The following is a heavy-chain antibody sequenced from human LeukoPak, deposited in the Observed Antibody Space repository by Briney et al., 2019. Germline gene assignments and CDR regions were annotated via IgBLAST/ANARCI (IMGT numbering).Heavy chain of an antibody. Sequence: SETLSLTCTVSGGSISSYYWSWIRQPPGKGLEWIRYIYYSGSTNFNPSLKSRVTISVDTSKNQFSLKLSSVTAEDRAVYYCARGPMVRGVADAFDIWGQGTMVTVSS. CDR3: ARGPMVRGVADAFDI. V-gene: IGHV4-59*01. CDR2: IYYSGST. J-gene: IGHJ3*02. D-gene: IGHD3-10*01. CDR1: GGSISSYY.